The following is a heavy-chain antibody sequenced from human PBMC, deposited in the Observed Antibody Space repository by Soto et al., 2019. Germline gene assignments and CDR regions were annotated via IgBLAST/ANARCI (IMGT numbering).Heavy chain of an antibody. CDR3: AREGNTIFGVVILDY. V-gene: IGHV4-31*03. J-gene: IGHJ4*02. D-gene: IGHD3-3*01. Sequence: QVQLQESGPGLVKPSQTLSLTCTVSGVSISSGGYYWSWIRQHPGKGLEWIGYIYYRGSTYYNPSLKSRVTISVDTSKNQFSRKLSSLTAAYTAVYYCAREGNTIFGVVILDYWGQGTLVTVSS. CDR1: GVSISSGGYY. CDR2: IYYRGST.